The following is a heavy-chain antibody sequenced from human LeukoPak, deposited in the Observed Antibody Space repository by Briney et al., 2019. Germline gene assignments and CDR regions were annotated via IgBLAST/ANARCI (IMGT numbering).Heavy chain of an antibody. CDR3: ARRATLDWNFGTDAFDI. CDR1: GYTFTSYG. D-gene: IGHD1-7*01. J-gene: IGHJ3*02. V-gene: IGHV1-18*01. Sequence: ASVKVSCKASGYTFTSYGISWVRQAPGQGLEWMGWISAYNGNTDYAQKLQGRVTMTTDKSTSTAYMELRSLRSDDTAVYYCARRATLDWNFGTDAFDIWGQGTMVTVSS. CDR2: ISAYNGNT.